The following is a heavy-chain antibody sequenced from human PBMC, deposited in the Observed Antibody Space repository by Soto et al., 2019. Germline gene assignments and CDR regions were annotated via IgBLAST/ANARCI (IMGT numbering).Heavy chain of an antibody. CDR1: GFTFSSYA. Sequence: EVQLLESGGDLIQPGGSLRLSCAASGFTFSSYAMSWVPQAPGKGLGWVSAISSSGGSTFYADSVKGRFTISRDNSRNTLYLQMNSLRAEDTAIYYCAKYQPMTQPRPYFDYWGQGTLVTVSS. CDR3: AKYQPMTQPRPYFDY. J-gene: IGHJ4*02. CDR2: ISSSGGST. V-gene: IGHV3-23*01. D-gene: IGHD3-22*01.